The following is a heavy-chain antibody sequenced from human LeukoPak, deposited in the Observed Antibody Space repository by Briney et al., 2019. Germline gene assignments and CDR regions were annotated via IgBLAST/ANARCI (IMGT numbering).Heavy chain of an antibody. CDR1: GYTFTSYY. CDR3: ANNKLGFDAFDI. V-gene: IGHV1-46*01. D-gene: IGHD7-27*01. Sequence: ASVRVSCKASGYTFTSYYMHWVRQAPGQGLEWMGKINPGGGSTSYAQKFQGRVTMTRDTSTSTVYMELSSLRSEDTAVYYCANNKLGFDAFDIWGQGTMVTVSS. CDR2: INPGGGST. J-gene: IGHJ3*02.